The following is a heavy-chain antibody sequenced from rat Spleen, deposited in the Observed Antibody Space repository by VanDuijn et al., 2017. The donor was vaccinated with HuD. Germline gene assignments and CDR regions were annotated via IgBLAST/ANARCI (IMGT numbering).Heavy chain of an antibody. D-gene: IGHD1-6*01. CDR2: IWGNGNT. V-gene: IGHV2-13*01. CDR3: ARWKYTTDWFAY. CDR1: GFSLTSNG. Sequence: QAQLKESGPGLVQPSQTLSLTCTVSGFSLTSNGVSWVRQPPGKGLEWMGVIWGNGNTNYNSALKSRLSISRDTSKSQVYLKMNSLQTEDTAMYFCARWKYTTDWFAYWGQGTLVTVSS. J-gene: IGHJ3*01.